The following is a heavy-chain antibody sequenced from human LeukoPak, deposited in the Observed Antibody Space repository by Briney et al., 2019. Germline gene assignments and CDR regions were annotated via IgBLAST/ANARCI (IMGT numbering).Heavy chain of an antibody. D-gene: IGHD2-15*01. CDR3: ARGYWRLDP. J-gene: IGHJ5*02. CDR1: GYTFADYV. V-gene: IGHV3-20*04. CDR2: IYWLGTT. Sequence: GGSLSLPCLPSGYTFADYVLSGVGQAPGRGLEWVAGIYWLGTTYADSVKGRFTISRDDAKNSLYLQMHSRRAEDTGLYYCARGYWRLDPWGPGTLVTVSS.